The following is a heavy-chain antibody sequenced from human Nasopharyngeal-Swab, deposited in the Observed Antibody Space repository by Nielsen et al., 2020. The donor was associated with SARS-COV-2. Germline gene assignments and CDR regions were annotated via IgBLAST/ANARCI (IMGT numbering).Heavy chain of an antibody. Sequence: WIRQPPGKGLEWVPAISGSGGSTYYADSVKGRFTISRDNSKNTLYLQMNSLRAEDTAVYYCATKVTRDAFDIWGQGTMVTVSS. D-gene: IGHD4-11*01. J-gene: IGHJ3*02. V-gene: IGHV3-23*01. CDR3: ATKVTRDAFDI. CDR2: ISGSGGST.